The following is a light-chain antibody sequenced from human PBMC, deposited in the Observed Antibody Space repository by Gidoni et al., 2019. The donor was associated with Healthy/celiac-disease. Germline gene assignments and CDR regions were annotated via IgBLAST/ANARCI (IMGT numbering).Light chain of an antibody. CDR2: AAS. CDR3: QQSYSTPSS. J-gene: IGKJ2*03. V-gene: IGKV1-39*01. CDR1: QSISSY. Sequence: EIQMTPSPSSLSASVGDRVTITCRASQSISSYLNWYQKKPGNAPKLLIYAASTLQSGVPSRFSGSGSGTDFTLTISSLQPEDFATYYCQQSYSTPSSFGQGTKLEIK.